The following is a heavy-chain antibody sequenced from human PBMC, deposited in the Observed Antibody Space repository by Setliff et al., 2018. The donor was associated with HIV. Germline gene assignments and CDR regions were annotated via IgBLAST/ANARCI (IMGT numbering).Heavy chain of an antibody. CDR2: IYYSGST. V-gene: IGHV4-59*11. Sequence: PSETLSLTCTVSGGSIFSHYWSWIRQPPGKGLEWIGYIYYSGSTNYNPSLKSRVTISVDTSKNQFSLKLSSVTAADTAVYYCASTGGYSYGFFDYWGQGTPVTVSS. J-gene: IGHJ4*02. D-gene: IGHD5-18*01. CDR3: ASTGGYSYGFFDY. CDR1: GGSIFSHY.